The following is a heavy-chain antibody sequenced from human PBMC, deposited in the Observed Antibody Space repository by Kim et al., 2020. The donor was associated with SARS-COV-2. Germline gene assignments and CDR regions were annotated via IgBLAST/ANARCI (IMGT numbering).Heavy chain of an antibody. CDR3: AKDRRGYNPPLEY. Sequence: FADSVKGRFNISRDNSEDTLYLQVNSRRVEDTAVDYCAKDRRGYNPPLEYWGQGTLVSVSS. J-gene: IGHJ4*02. D-gene: IGHD5-18*01. V-gene: IGHV3-23*01.